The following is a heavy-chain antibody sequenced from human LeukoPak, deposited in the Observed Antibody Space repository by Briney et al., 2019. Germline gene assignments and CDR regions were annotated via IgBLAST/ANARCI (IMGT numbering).Heavy chain of an antibody. Sequence: SETLSLTCTVSGGSISSSSYCWGWIRQPPGKGLEWIGSIYYSGSTYYNPSLKSRVTISVDTSKNQFSLKLSSVTAADTAVYYCARRRGYYYDSSGYSLYFDYWGQGTLVTVSS. CDR3: ARRRGYYYDSSGYSLYFDY. D-gene: IGHD3-22*01. J-gene: IGHJ4*02. CDR1: GGSISSSSYC. V-gene: IGHV4-39*01. CDR2: IYYSGST.